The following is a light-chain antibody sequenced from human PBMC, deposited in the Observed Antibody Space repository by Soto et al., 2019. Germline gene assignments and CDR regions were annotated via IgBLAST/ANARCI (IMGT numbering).Light chain of an antibody. V-gene: IGKV3-11*01. CDR2: DAS. Sequence: EIVLSQSPATLSLSPGERATLSCRASQSVSGYLAWYPQKPGQAPRLLIYDASKRATGIPARFSGSGFGTDFPLTISRLDPEYVAVYYCQHRSKSRTFGQGTKVDIK. CDR1: QSVSGY. J-gene: IGKJ1*01. CDR3: QHRSKSRT.